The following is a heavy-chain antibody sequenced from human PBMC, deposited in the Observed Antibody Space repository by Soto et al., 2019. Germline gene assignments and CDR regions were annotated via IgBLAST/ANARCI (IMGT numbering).Heavy chain of an antibody. Sequence: SETLSLTCSVSGGSITSTDYYWSWFRQPPGKRLEWIGYIFYSGRTYYNPSLKSRVAFSVDTSKNQFSLQLTSVTAADTAVYYCAKYYCSGTRCFLFDSWGQGTRVTVSS. V-gene: IGHV4-30-4*01. D-gene: IGHD2-2*01. CDR1: GGSITSTDYY. CDR3: AKYYCSGTRCFLFDS. CDR2: IFYSGRT. J-gene: IGHJ4*02.